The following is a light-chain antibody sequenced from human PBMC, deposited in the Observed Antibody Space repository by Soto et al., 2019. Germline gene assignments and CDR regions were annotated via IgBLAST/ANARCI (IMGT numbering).Light chain of an antibody. J-gene: IGLJ2*01. V-gene: IGLV1-40*01. CDR2: GNS. Sequence: QPVLTQPPSESGAPGQRVTISCTGSSSNIGAGYDVHWYQQLPGTAPKLLIYGNSNRPSGVPDRFSGSKSGTSASLAITGLQAEDEADYYCQSYDSSLSGSVFGGGTKVTVL. CDR3: QSYDSSLSGSV. CDR1: SSNIGAGYD.